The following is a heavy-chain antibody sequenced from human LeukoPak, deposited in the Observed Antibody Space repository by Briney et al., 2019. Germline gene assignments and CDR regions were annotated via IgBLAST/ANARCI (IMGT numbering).Heavy chain of an antibody. J-gene: IGHJ4*02. CDR1: GGSISSSSYY. CDR2: IYYSGST. D-gene: IGHD3-16*02. CDR3: ARGDFTFGGVIVFPVNY. Sequence: SETLSLTCTVSGGSISSSSYYWGWIRQPPGKGLEWIGSIYYSGSTYYNPSLKSRVTISVDTSKNQFSLKLSSVTAADTAVYYCARGDFTFGGVIVFPVNYWGQGTLVTVSS. V-gene: IGHV4-39*07.